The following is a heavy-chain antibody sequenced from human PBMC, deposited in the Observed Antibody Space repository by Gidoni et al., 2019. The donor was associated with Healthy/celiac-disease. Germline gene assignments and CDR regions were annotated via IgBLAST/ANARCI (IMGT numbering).Heavy chain of an antibody. Sequence: QVQLVQSGAEVKKPGASVKVSCKASGSTFTSYYMHWVRQAPGQGLEWMGIINPSGGSTSYAQKFQGRVTMTRDTSTSTVYMELSSLRSEDTAVYYCARTPTVLDAFDIWGQGTMVTVSS. V-gene: IGHV1-46*01. CDR3: ARTPTVLDAFDI. D-gene: IGHD4-17*01. CDR1: GSTFTSYY. J-gene: IGHJ3*02. CDR2: INPSGGST.